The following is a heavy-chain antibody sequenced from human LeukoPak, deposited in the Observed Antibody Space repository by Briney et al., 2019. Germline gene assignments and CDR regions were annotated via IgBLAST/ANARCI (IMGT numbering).Heavy chain of an antibody. CDR3: ARRSSAGSMDV. Sequence: GESLKIFCKGSGYSFTTYWIGWVRQMPGKGLEWMGIIYPGDSETRYSPSFQGQVTISADKSISTAYLQWISLKASDTAMYYCARRSSAGSMDVWGQGTTVTVSS. CDR2: IYPGDSET. V-gene: IGHV5-51*01. J-gene: IGHJ6*02. D-gene: IGHD6-13*01. CDR1: GYSFTTYW.